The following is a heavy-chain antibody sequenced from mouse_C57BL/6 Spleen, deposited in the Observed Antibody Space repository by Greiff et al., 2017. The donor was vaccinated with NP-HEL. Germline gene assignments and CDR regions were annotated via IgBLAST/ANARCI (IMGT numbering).Heavy chain of an antibody. V-gene: IGHV1-9*01. J-gene: IGHJ2*01. D-gene: IGHD1-1*01. CDR1: GYTFTGYW. Sequence: QVQLQQSGAELMKPGASVKLSCKATGYTFTGYWIEWVKQRPGHGLEWIGEILPGSGSTNYNEKFKGKATFTADTSSNTAYMQLSSLTTEDSAIYYCLRGAYYYGSSYFFYFDYWGQGTTLTVSS. CDR3: LRGAYYYGSSYFFYFDY. CDR2: ILPGSGST.